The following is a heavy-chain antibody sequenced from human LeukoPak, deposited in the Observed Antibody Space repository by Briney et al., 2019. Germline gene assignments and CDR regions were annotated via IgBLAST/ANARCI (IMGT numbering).Heavy chain of an antibody. D-gene: IGHD1-26*01. V-gene: IGHV3-21*01. CDR2: ISSSSSYI. Sequence: PGGSLRLSCAASGFTFNSYSMNWVRQAPGKGLEWASSISSSSSYIYYADSVKGRFTISRDNAKNSLYLQMNSLRAEDTAVYYCARDRLVGATTVVYWGQGTLVTVSS. CDR1: GFTFNSYS. J-gene: IGHJ4*02. CDR3: ARDRLVGATTVVY.